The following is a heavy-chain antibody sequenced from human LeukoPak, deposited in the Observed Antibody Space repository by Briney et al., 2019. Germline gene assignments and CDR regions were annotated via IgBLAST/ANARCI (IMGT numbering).Heavy chain of an antibody. CDR2: INSDGSST. CDR1: GFTFRSYW. J-gene: IGHJ4*02. D-gene: IGHD3-22*01. V-gene: IGHV3-74*01. CDR3: ARDTYYYNSSGYYTYYFDY. Sequence: GGSLRLSCAPSGFTFRSYWMLWVRQAPGKGLVWVSRINSDGSSTTYADSVKGRLTISRDKAKNTLYLQMNSLRAEDRAVYYCARDTYYYNSSGYYTYYFDYWGQGTLVTVSS.